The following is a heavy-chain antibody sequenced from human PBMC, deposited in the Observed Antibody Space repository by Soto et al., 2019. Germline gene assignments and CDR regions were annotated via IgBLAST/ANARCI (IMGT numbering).Heavy chain of an antibody. CDR2: VYESGSS. CDR1: GGSISSFY. Sequence: QMVLQESGPGLVKPSDTLSLTCNVSGGSISSFYWTWIRQPAGGRLEGVGRVYESGSSNDNPSLETRITTSSPRSRSQFSLSISSVTAADTAVYYCARGMAETDFYPWATSFDLWGQGILVTVSS. J-gene: IGHJ5*02. D-gene: IGHD6-19*01. V-gene: IGHV4-4*07. CDR3: ARGMAETDFYPWATSFDL.